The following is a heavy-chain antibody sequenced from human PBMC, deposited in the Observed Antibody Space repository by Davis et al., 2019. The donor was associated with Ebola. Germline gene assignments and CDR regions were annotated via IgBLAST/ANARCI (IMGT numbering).Heavy chain of an antibody. CDR2: MRQSGRT. D-gene: IGHD2-8*02. CDR1: CGSVIRYS. J-gene: IGHJ5*02. V-gene: IGHV4-34*01. CDR3: ARGRYSPRVAVGVYAKFDP. Sequence: SETLSLTCAVSCGSVIRYSCTWHSSTHGQVPDGIGTMRQSGRTTSRESLKRRVTMSLDTSKNQFSLKVTSVTAADTAVYYCARGRYSPRVAVGVYAKFDPWGQGTPVTVSS.